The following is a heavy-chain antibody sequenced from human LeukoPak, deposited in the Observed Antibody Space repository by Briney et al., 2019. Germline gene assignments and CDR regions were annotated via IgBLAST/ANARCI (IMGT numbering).Heavy chain of an antibody. CDR1: GYIFTGYY. CDR2: INPNSGGT. V-gene: IGHV1-2*02. J-gene: IGHJ4*02. Sequence: ASVKVSCKASGYIFTGYYMHWVRQAPGQGLEWMGWINPNSGGTNYAQKFQGRVTMTRDTSISTAYMELSRLRSDDTAVYYCARGLPAYYYDSSGYLLFDYWGQGTLVTVSS. CDR3: ARGLPAYYYDSSGYLLFDY. D-gene: IGHD3-22*01.